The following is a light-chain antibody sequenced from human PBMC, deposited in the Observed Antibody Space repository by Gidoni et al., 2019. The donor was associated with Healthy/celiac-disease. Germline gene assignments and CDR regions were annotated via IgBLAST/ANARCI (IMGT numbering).Light chain of an antibody. V-gene: IGKV1-39*01. Sequence: DIQMTQSPSSLSASVGDRVTITCRASQNISNYLNWYQQKPGKAPKLLIYAASSLKSGVPSRFSGSESGPDFPLPISSLQPEEFPPYYCHRSYSPPRTFXPXTKVEIK. CDR1: QNISNY. CDR3: HRSYSPPRT. J-gene: IGKJ1*01. CDR2: AAS.